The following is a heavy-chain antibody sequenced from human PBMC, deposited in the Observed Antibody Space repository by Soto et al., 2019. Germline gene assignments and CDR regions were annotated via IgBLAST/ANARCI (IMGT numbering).Heavy chain of an antibody. CDR2: ISYDGSNK. V-gene: IGHV3-30*18. CDR3: AKGTEDIVVVVAATPGDAFDI. J-gene: IGHJ3*02. CDR1: GFTFSSYG. D-gene: IGHD2-15*01. Sequence: QVQLVESGGGVVQPGRSLRLSCAASGFTFSSYGMHWVRQAPGKGLEWVAVISYDGSNKYYADSVKGRFTISRDNSKNTLYLQMNSLRAEDTAVYYCAKGTEDIVVVVAATPGDAFDIWGPGTMVTVSS.